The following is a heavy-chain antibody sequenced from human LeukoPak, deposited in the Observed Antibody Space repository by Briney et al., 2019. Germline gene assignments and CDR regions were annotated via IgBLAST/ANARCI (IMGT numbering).Heavy chain of an antibody. CDR2: VLYSGST. J-gene: IGHJ4*02. V-gene: IGHV4-39*07. Sequence: SETLSLTCSVSGDSISGSSDYWDWIRQPPGQGLGWVGNVLYSGSTHYNPSLKSRLTLSVDLSENHISLRLTSVTAADTAVYYCAREGGFYRPLDYSGQGTLVTVSS. CDR1: GDSISGSSDY. CDR3: AREGGFYRPLDY. D-gene: IGHD3-3*01.